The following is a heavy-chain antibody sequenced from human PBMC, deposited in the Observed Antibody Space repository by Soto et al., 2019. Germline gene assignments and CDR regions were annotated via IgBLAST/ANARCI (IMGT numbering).Heavy chain of an antibody. Sequence: PSETLSLTCAVYGGAFIGYYWSCIGHPPWKWLEWIGEINHSGSTNYNPSLKSRVTISVDTSKNQFSLKLSSVTAADTAVYYCARGGGRRSSSSGLNWFDPWGQGTLVTVSS. V-gene: IGHV4-34*01. CDR2: INHSGST. D-gene: IGHD6-6*01. CDR3: ARGGGRRSSSSGLNWFDP. J-gene: IGHJ5*02. CDR1: GGAFIGYY.